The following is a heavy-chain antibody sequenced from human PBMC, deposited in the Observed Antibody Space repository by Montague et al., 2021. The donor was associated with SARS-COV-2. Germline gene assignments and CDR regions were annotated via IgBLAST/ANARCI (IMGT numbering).Heavy chain of an antibody. V-gene: IGHV4-34*01. D-gene: IGHD2-2*01. CDR3: ARARQDVVVPALGIGAYYYYYYIDV. J-gene: IGHJ6*03. CDR1: GGSFSGYY. CDR2: INHSGST. Sequence: SETLSLTCAVYGGSFSGYYWSWIRQPPGKGLEWIGEINHSGSTNYNPSLKSGVTISVDTSKNQFSLKLSSVTAADTAVYYCARARQDVVVPALGIGAYYYYYYIDVGGKGTTVTVSS.